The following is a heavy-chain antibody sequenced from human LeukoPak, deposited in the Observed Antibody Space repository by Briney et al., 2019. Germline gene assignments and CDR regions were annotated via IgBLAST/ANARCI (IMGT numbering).Heavy chain of an antibody. CDR1: GFTFDDYA. CDR3: AKDIKDGDYYYYGMDV. D-gene: IGHD2-15*01. CDR2: ISWNSGSI. Sequence: GRSLRLSCAASGFTFDDYAMHWVRHARGKGLEWVSGISWNSGSIVYADSVKGRFTISRDNAKNSLYLQMNSLRAEDTALYYCAKDIKDGDYYYYGMDVWGQGTTVTVSS. J-gene: IGHJ6*02. V-gene: IGHV3-9*01.